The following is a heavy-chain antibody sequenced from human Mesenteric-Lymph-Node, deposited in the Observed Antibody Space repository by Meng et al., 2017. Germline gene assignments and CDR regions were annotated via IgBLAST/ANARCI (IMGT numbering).Heavy chain of an antibody. D-gene: IGHD1-26*01. CDR3: ARGLWEQSRYYFDS. Sequence: QVQLVQSGAEVKKPGAPVKVSCKASGYTFTNYVIQWVRQAPGQRLEWMGWINSGNGKTKYSEKFQGRVTITRDTSATTAYMELSSLRSEDMAVYYCARGLWEQSRYYFDSWGQGTLVTVSS. V-gene: IGHV1-3*01. J-gene: IGHJ4*02. CDR2: INSGNGKT. CDR1: GYTFTNYV.